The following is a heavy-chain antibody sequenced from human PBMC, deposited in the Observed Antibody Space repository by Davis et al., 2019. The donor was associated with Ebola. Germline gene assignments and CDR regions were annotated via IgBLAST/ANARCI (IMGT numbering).Heavy chain of an antibody. CDR1: GFSLSTSGMC. J-gene: IGHJ5*02. D-gene: IGHD2-15*01. Sequence: SGPTLVKPTQTLTLTCTFSGFSLSTSGMCVSWIRQPPGKALEWLARIDWDEDKYYSTSLKTRLTISKDTSKNQVVLTMTNMDPVDTATYYCARMILGYCSGGSCYTFDPWGQGTLVTVSS. V-gene: IGHV2-70*11. CDR3: ARMILGYCSGGSCYTFDP. CDR2: IDWDEDK.